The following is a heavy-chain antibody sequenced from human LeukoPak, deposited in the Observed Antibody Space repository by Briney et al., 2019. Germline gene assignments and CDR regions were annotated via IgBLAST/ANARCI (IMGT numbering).Heavy chain of an antibody. D-gene: IGHD2-2*01. Sequence: GASVKVSCKASGYTFTSYGISWVRRAPGQGLEWMGWISAYNGNTNYAQKLQGRVTMTTDTSTSTAYMELRSLRSDDTAVYYCARDPADIVVVPAAIKSRFDPWGQGTLVTVSS. CDR2: ISAYNGNT. V-gene: IGHV1-18*01. CDR1: GYTFTSYG. J-gene: IGHJ5*02. CDR3: ARDPADIVVVPAAIKSRFDP.